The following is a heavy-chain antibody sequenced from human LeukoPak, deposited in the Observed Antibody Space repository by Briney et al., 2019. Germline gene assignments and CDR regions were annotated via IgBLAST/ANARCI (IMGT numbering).Heavy chain of an antibody. CDR1: GVTISNNF. J-gene: IGHJ1*01. CDR3: ARDTDYYGSGRDGYFDH. Sequence: GGSLRLSCAASGVTISNNFMGWVRHAPGKGLGWVSLIYIGGTTYSADSVNGRFTISRDNSKNRLNLQMNSLRDEDTAVYYCARDTDYYGSGRDGYFDHWGQGTLVTVSS. CDR2: IYIGGTT. D-gene: IGHD3-10*01. V-gene: IGHV3-66*01.